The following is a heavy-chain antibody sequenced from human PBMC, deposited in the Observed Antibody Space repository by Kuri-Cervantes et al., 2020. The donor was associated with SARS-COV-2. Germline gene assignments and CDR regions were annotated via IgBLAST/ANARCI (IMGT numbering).Heavy chain of an antibody. J-gene: IGHJ6*03. V-gene: IGHV4-4*07. Sequence: ESLKISCTVSGGSIGSYYWSWIRQPAGKGLEWIGRIYTSGSTNYNPSLKSRATMSVDTSKNQFSLKLSSVTAADTAVYYCARHWGTDWALEIFGVVPTYYMDVWGKGTTVTVSS. D-gene: IGHD3-3*01. CDR3: ARHWGTDWALEIFGVVPTYYMDV. CDR1: GGSIGSYY. CDR2: IYTSGST.